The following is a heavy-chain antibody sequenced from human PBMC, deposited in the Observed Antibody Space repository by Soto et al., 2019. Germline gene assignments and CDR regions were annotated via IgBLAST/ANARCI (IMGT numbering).Heavy chain of an antibody. CDR1: GYTFSSIG. Sequence: RASVKVSCKTSGYTFSSIGISWVRQAPGQGLEWMGWISPHKDDTYYAQRLQGRVTMTTDTSTSTAYMELRSLRSDDTAVYFCARDLDGSGSYYTNYWGQGTRVTVSS. D-gene: IGHD3-10*01. CDR2: ISPHKDDT. CDR3: ARDLDGSGSYYTNY. V-gene: IGHV1-18*01. J-gene: IGHJ4*02.